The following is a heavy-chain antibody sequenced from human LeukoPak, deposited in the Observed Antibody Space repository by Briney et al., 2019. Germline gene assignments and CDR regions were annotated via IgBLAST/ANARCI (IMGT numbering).Heavy chain of an antibody. Sequence: PGGSLRLSCAASGFTFSSYAMSWVRQAPGKGLEWVSAISGSGGSTYYADSVKGRFTISRDNSKNTLYLQMNSLRAEDTAVYYCAKDKTYYDFWSGSHDAFDIWGQGTMVTVSS. CDR3: AKDKTYYDFWSGSHDAFDI. CDR1: GFTFSSYA. D-gene: IGHD3-3*01. V-gene: IGHV3-23*01. CDR2: ISGSGGST. J-gene: IGHJ3*02.